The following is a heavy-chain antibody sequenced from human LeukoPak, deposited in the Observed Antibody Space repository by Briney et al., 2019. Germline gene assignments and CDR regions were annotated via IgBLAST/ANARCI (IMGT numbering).Heavy chain of an antibody. V-gene: IGHV1-2*02. CDR3: ARGVPPIMITFGGVIVEGYFDY. J-gene: IGHJ4*02. CDR1: GYXFTGYY. D-gene: IGHD3-16*02. CDR2: INPNSGGT. Sequence: ASVKVSCKASGYXFTGYYIHWVRQAPGQGLEWMGRINPNSGGTNYAQKFQGRVTMTRDTSISTAYMELSRLRSDDSAVYYCARGVPPIMITFGGVIVEGYFDYWGQGTLVTVSS.